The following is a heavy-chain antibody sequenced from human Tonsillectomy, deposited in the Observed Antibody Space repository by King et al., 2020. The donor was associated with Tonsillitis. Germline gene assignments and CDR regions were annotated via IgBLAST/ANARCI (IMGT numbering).Heavy chain of an antibody. D-gene: IGHD5-12*01. CDR1: GFTFSSYD. Sequence: VQLVESGGGLVQPGGSLRLSCAASGFTFSSYDMHWVRQAPGKGLEWVSAIGIAGDTYYPGSVKGRFTISRENAKNSLYLQMNSLRAWDTAVYYCAREGGIVATIRDYGMDVWGQGTTVTVSS. J-gene: IGHJ6*02. V-gene: IGHV3-13*01. CDR3: AREGGIVATIRDYGMDV. CDR2: IGIAGDT.